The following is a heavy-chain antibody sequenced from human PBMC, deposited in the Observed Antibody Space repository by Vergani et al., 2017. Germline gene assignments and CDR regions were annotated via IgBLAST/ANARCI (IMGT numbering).Heavy chain of an antibody. CDR1: GFTFSSYS. CDR3: ARGMYSSGWYGPYDY. V-gene: IGHV3-21*01. CDR2: ISSSSSYI. J-gene: IGHJ4*02. Sequence: EVQLVESGGGLVKPGGSLRLSCAASGFTFSSYSMNWVRQAPGKGLEWVSSISSSSSYIYYADSVKGRFTISRDNAKNSLYLQMNSLRAEDTAVYYCARGMYSSGWYGPYDYWGQGTLVTVSS. D-gene: IGHD6-19*01.